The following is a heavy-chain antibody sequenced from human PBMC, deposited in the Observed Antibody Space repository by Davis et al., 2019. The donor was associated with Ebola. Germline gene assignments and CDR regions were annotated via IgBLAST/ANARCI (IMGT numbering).Heavy chain of an antibody. Sequence: PGGSLRLSCAASGFSFSSHWMSWVRQAPGKGLEWVANIRQDGREKHYVDSVKGRFTITRDHAKNSLDLQMNSLRAEDTAVDYCAREAVWRFDPWGQGTLVTVSS. CDR1: GFSFSSHW. CDR2: IRQDGREK. J-gene: IGHJ5*02. D-gene: IGHD3-16*01. V-gene: IGHV3-7*03. CDR3: AREAVWRFDP.